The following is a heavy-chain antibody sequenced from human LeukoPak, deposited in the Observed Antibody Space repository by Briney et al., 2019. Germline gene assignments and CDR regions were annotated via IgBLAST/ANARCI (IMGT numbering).Heavy chain of an antibody. CDR1: GGSISSLY. D-gene: IGHD4-11*01. CDR3: AKSRLGTDTSTVHSFAY. CDR2: IYHSGTV. J-gene: IGHJ4*02. V-gene: IGHV4-59*11. Sequence: SETLSLTCTVSGGSISSLYWNWIRQPPGKGLEWIRFIYHSGTVTYNPSLKSRGTTSVDTSKDQVSLKLTSVTAADTAVYYCAKSRLGTDTSTVHSFAYWGQGILVTVSS.